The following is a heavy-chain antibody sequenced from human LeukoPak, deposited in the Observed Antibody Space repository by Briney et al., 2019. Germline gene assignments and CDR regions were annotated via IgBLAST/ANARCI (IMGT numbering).Heavy chain of an antibody. Sequence: GGSLRLSCVVSGFTFSTYGMHWVRQAPGKGLEWVTLISYDGSNKYYADSVKGRFTISRDNSKSTLYLQMNSLRNEDTAVYYCAKGGTRLRGAYNFDYWGQGTLVTVSS. J-gene: IGHJ4*02. D-gene: IGHD5-24*01. CDR1: GFTFSTYG. V-gene: IGHV3-30*18. CDR3: AKGGTRLRGAYNFDY. CDR2: ISYDGSNK.